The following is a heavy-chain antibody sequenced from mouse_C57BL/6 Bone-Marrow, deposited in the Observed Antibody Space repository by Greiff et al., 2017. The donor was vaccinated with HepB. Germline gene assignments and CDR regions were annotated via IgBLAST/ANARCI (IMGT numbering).Heavy chain of an antibody. CDR3: AGYDGFFAY. CDR2: IDPSDSYT. J-gene: IGHJ3*01. CDR1: GYTFTSYW. D-gene: IGHD2-3*01. Sequence: VQLQQPGAELVMPGASVKLSCKASGYTFTSYWMHWVKQRPGQGLEWIGEIDPSDSYTNYNQKFKGKSTLTVDKSSSTAYMQLSSLTSEDSAVYYCAGYDGFFAYWGQGTLVTVSA. V-gene: IGHV1-69*01.